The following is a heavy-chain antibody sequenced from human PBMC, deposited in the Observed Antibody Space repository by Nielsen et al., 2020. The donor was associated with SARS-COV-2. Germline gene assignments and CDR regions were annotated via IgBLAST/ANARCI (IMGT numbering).Heavy chain of an antibody. CDR3: ARGGGYCSSTSCYYAFDI. V-gene: IGHV3-33*01. D-gene: IGHD2-2*01. J-gene: IGHJ3*02. CDR1: GFTFSSYG. Sequence: SCAASGFTFSSYGMHWVRQAPGKGLEWVAVIWYDGSNKYYADSVKGRFTISRDNSKNTLYLQMNSLRAEDTAVYYCARGGGYCSSTSCYYAFDIWGQGTMVTVSS. CDR2: IWYDGSNK.